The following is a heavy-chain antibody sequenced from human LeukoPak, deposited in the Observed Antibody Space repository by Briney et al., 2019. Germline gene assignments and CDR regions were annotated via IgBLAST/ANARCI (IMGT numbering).Heavy chain of an antibody. CDR2: ISAYNGNT. J-gene: IGHJ4*02. CDR3: ATLLGEYYYDSSGYYYDY. CDR1: GYTFTNYG. Sequence: GASVKVSCKASGYTFTNYGISWVRQAPGQGLEWMGWISAYNGNTNYAQKLQGRVTMTTDTSTSTAYMELRSLRSDDTAVYYCATLLGEYYYDSSGYYYDYWGQGTLVTVSS. D-gene: IGHD3-22*01. V-gene: IGHV1-18*01.